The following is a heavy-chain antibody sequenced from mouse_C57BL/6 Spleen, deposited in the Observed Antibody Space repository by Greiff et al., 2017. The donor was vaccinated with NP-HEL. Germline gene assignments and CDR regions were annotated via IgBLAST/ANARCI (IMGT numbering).Heavy chain of an antibody. Sequence: QVQLQQPGAELVKPGASVKLSCKASGYTFTSYWMHWVKQRPGQGLEWIGMIHPNSGSTNYNEKFKSKATLTVDKSSSTAYMQLSSLTSEDSAVYYCARREGYDYDEGFAYWGQGTLVTVSA. CDR1: GYTFTSYW. V-gene: IGHV1-64*01. CDR2: IHPNSGST. J-gene: IGHJ3*01. D-gene: IGHD2-4*01. CDR3: ARREGYDYDEGFAY.